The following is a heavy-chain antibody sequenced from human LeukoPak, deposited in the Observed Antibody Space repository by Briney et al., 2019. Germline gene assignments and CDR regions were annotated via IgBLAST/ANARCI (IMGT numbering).Heavy chain of an antibody. CDR2: INPSGGST. V-gene: IGHV1-46*01. CDR1: GYTFTSYY. Sequence: GASVKVSCKASGYTFTSYYMHWVRQAPGQGLEWMGIINPSGGSTSYAQKFQGRVTMTRDTSTSTVYMELSSLRSEDTAVYYCASSPVIAVAGPLFDYWGQGTLVTVSS. D-gene: IGHD6-19*01. CDR3: ASSPVIAVAGPLFDY. J-gene: IGHJ4*02.